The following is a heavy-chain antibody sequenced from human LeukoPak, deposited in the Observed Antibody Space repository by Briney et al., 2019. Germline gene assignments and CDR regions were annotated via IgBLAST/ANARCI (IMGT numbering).Heavy chain of an antibody. D-gene: IGHD3-16*02. J-gene: IGHJ4*02. CDR1: GYTFTSYY. Sequence: ASVKVSCKASGYTFTSYYMHWVRQAPGQGLEWMGIINPSGGSTSYAQKFQGRVTMTRDTSTSTVYMELSSLRSEDTAVYYCARVSPLGDYVWGSYRYYFDYWGQGTLVTVSS. CDR2: INPSGGST. CDR3: ARVSPLGDYVWGSYRYYFDY. V-gene: IGHV1-46*01.